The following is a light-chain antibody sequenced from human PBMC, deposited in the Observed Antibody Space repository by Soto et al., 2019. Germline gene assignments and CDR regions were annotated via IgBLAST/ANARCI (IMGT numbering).Light chain of an antibody. CDR3: RSYTSSSTQV. V-gene: IGLV2-14*01. J-gene: IGLJ2*01. CDR2: EVS. CDR1: SSDVGGYNY. Sequence: QSALTQPASVSGSPGQSITISCTGTSSDVGGYNYVSWYQQYPGKAPKLMIYEVSDRPSGVSNRFSGSKSGNTASLTISGLQAEDEADYYCRSYTSSSTQVFGGGTKVTVL.